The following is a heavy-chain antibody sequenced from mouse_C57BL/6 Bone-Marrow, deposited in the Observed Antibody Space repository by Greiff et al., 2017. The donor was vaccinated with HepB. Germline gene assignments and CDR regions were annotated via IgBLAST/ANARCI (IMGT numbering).Heavy chain of an antibody. V-gene: IGHV1-19*01. Sequence: EVQLQQSGPVLVKPGASVKMSCKASGYTFTDYYMNWVKQSHGKRLEWIGVINPYNGGTSYNQKFKGKATLTVDKSSSTSYMELNSLTSEDSAVYYCARSNWVLYYYAMDYWGQGTSVTVSS. J-gene: IGHJ4*01. D-gene: IGHD4-1*01. CDR3: ARSNWVLYYYAMDY. CDR1: GYTFTDYY. CDR2: INPYNGGT.